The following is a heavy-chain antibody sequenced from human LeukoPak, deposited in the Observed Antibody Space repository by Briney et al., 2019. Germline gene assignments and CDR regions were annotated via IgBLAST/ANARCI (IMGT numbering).Heavy chain of an antibody. V-gene: IGHV3-7*01. CDR1: GFTVSTNY. Sequence: GGSLRLSCAASGFTVSTNYMSWVRQAPGKGLEWVANIKQDGSEKYYVDSVKGRFTISRDNAKNSLYLQMNSLRAEDTAVYYCARDRGDFDYWGQGTLVTVSS. CDR3: ARDRGDFDY. CDR2: IKQDGSEK. J-gene: IGHJ4*02. D-gene: IGHD3-10*01.